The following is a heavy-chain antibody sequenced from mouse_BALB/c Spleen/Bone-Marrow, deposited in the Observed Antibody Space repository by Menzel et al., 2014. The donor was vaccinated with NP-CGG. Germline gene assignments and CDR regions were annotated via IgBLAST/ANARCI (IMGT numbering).Heavy chain of an antibody. Sequence: EVKLMESGGGLVQPGGSLRLSCATSGFTFTDYYMSWVRQPPGKALEWLGFIRNKANGYTAEYSASVKGRFTISRDNSQSILYLQMNTLRAEDSATYYCARDTVITTHWYFDVWGAGTTVTVSS. CDR3: ARDTVITTHWYFDV. V-gene: IGHV7-3*02. J-gene: IGHJ1*01. CDR2: IRNKANGYTA. D-gene: IGHD2-4*01. CDR1: GFTFTDYY.